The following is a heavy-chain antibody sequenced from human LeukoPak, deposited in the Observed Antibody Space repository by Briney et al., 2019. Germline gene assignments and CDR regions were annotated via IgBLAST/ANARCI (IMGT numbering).Heavy chain of an antibody. J-gene: IGHJ5*02. V-gene: IGHV3-7*01. D-gene: IGHD3-3*01. CDR2: MKQDGSEK. CDR3: ARVLDYDFWSGYSNWFDP. CDR1: GFTFSSYW. Sequence: PGGSLRLSCAASGFTFSSYWMSWVRQAPGKGLEWVANMKQDGSEKYYVDSVKGRFTISRDNAKNSLYLQMNSLRAEDTAVYYCARVLDYDFWSGYSNWFDPWGQGTLVTVSS.